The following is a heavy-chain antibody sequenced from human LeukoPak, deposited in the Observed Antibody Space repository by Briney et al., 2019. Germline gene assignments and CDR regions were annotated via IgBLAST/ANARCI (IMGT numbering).Heavy chain of an antibody. CDR2: ISGSSGHT. Sequence: GGSLRLSCAASGLTFSSYAMSWVRQAPGKGLEWVSAISGSSGHTYYADSVKGRFTISRDNSRNTLYLEMNSLRAEDTAVYYCARGYYYGSGSYFDYWGQGTLVTVSS. J-gene: IGHJ4*02. CDR3: ARGYYYGSGSYFDY. CDR1: GLTFSSYA. D-gene: IGHD3-10*01. V-gene: IGHV3-23*01.